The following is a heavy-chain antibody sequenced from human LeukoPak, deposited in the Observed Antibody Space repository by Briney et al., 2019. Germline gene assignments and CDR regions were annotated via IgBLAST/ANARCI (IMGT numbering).Heavy chain of an antibody. V-gene: IGHV3-53*03. CDR1: GFTFDDYA. CDR2: IYSGGST. D-gene: IGHD6-19*01. Sequence: GGSLRLSCAASGFTFDDYAMHWVRQAPGKGLEWVSVIYSGGSTYYADSVKGRFTISRDNSKNTLYLQMNSLRAEDTAVYYCATTAVAGTSDYWGQGTLVTVSS. CDR3: ATTAVAGTSDY. J-gene: IGHJ4*02.